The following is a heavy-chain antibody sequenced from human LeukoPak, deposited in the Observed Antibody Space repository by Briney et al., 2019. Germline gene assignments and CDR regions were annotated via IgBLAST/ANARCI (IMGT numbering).Heavy chain of an antibody. J-gene: IGHJ3*02. D-gene: IGHD1-1*01. Sequence: ASVKVSCRVSGYSLSDLSIHWVRHVPGKGLEWMGGFEPEEGEHGETIYAQKFEGRLTLTEDTATDTAYMELVSLTSADTAVYYCATDRLEIYALHIWGQGTVVTVSS. CDR1: GYSLSDLS. V-gene: IGHV1-24*01. CDR2: FEPEEGEHGET. CDR3: ATDRLEIYALHI.